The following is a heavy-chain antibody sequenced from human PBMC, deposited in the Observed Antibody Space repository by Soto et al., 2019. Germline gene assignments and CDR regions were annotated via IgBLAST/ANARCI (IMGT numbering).Heavy chain of an antibody. J-gene: IGHJ4*02. V-gene: IGHV3-30*18. D-gene: IGHD1-26*01. Sequence: VAVISYEGSAQYYVDSVKGRFTIARDNSKNMLYLQMNSLRPEDTAVYYCAKGGSYRTFDLWGQGTLVNVSS. CDR2: ISYEGSAQ. CDR3: AKGGSYRTFDL.